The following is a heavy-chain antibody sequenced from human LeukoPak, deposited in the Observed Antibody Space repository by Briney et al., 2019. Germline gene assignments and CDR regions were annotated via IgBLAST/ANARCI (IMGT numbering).Heavy chain of an antibody. Sequence: PGGSLRLSCAASGFTFSSYSMNWVRQAPGKGLEWVSAISGSGGSTYYADSVKGRFTISRDNSKNTLYLQMNSLRAEDTAVYYCAKSEIVGATRGSEFDYWGQGTLVTVSS. J-gene: IGHJ4*02. CDR3: AKSEIVGATRGSEFDY. CDR1: GFTFSSYS. D-gene: IGHD1-26*01. V-gene: IGHV3-23*01. CDR2: ISGSGGST.